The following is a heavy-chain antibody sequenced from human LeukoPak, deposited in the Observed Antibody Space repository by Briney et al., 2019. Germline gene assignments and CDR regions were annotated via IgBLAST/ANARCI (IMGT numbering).Heavy chain of an antibody. CDR2: ISSSATYK. V-gene: IGHV3-21*01. Sequence: GGSLRLSCAASGFNFKLHSMHWVRQAPGKGLEWVSSISSSATYKYYPDSLKGRFTISRDNAKKSLFLQLDSLRAEDTAVYSCARGGGAWGEFDYWGLGTLVIVSS. J-gene: IGHJ4*02. CDR3: ARGGGAWGEFDY. CDR1: GFNFKLHS. D-gene: IGHD3-16*01.